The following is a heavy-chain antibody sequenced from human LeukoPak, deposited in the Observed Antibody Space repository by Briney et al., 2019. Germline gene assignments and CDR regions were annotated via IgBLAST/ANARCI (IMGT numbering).Heavy chain of an antibody. CDR3: SRAYCSSTSCYLFGY. Sequence: SQTLSLTCTVSGGSISSGDYYWSWIRQPPGKGLEWIGYIYYSGSTYYNPSLKSQVTISVDTSKNQFSLKLSSVTAADTAVYYCSRAYCSSTSCYLFGYWGQGTLVTVSS. V-gene: IGHV4-30-4*01. CDR2: IYYSGST. D-gene: IGHD2-2*01. CDR1: GGSISSGDYY. J-gene: IGHJ4*02.